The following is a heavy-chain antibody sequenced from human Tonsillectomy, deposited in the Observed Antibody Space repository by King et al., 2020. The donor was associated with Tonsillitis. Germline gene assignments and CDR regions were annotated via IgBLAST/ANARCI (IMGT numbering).Heavy chain of an antibody. D-gene: IGHD2-15*01. CDR3: ARGDIVVVVAATQKNYYGMDV. CDR2: ISSSGSTI. V-gene: IGHV3-11*01. J-gene: IGHJ6*02. CDR1: GFTFSDYY. Sequence: VQLVESGGGLVKPGGSLRLSCAASGFTFSDYYMSWIRQAPGKGLEWVSYISSSGSTIYYADSVKGRFTISRDNAKNSLYLQMNSLRAEDTAVYYCARGDIVVVVAATQKNYYGMDVWGQGTTVTVSS.